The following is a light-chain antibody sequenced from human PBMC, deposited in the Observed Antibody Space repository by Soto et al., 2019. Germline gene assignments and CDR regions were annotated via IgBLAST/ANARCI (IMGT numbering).Light chain of an antibody. CDR3: QQYGYLVT. CDR2: GAS. V-gene: IGKV3-20*01. J-gene: IGKJ4*01. Sequence: EIVLTQSPGTLSLSPCERAPLSCSASQSITNNYLAGYQQKPGRAHRLLIYGASSRATGIPDRFSGSGSGTDFTLTISRLEPEDFAMYYCQQYGYLVTFGGGTKVDIK. CDR1: QSITNNY.